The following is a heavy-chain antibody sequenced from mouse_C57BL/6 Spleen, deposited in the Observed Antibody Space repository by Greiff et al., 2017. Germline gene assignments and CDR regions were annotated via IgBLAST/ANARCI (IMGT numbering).Heavy chain of an antibody. Sequence: QVQLKESGAELVRPGASVTLSCKASGYTFTDYEMHWVKQTPVHGLEWIGAIDPETGGTAYNQKFKGKAILTADKSSSTAYMELRSLTSEDSAVYYCTRGGIITTDVYYFDYWGQGTTLTVSS. CDR3: TRGGIITTDVYYFDY. V-gene: IGHV1-15*01. D-gene: IGHD1-1*01. CDR2: IDPETGGT. J-gene: IGHJ2*01. CDR1: GYTFTDYE.